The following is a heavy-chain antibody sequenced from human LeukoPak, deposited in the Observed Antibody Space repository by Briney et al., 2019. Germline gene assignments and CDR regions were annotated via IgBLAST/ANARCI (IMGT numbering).Heavy chain of an antibody. Sequence: ASVKVSCKASGYTFTGYGISWVRQAPGQGLELMGWISAYNGNTNYAQKLQGRVTMTTDTSTSTAYMELRSLRSDDTAVYYCARVLRSDWSGIDPWGQGTLVTVSS. CDR2: ISAYNGNT. CDR1: GYTFTGYG. V-gene: IGHV1-18*04. J-gene: IGHJ5*02. D-gene: IGHD6-19*01. CDR3: ARVLRSDWSGIDP.